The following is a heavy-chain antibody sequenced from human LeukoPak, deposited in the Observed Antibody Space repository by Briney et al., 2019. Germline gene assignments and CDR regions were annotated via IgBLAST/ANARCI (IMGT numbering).Heavy chain of an antibody. V-gene: IGHV4-39*01. CDR2: MSYSGST. Sequence: SETLSLTCTVSGGSISSGSYYWDWIRQPPGKGLEWIGSMSYSGSTYYNPSLKSRVTMSADTSKNQFSLKLSSVTAADTAVYYCARSARWLQDFDYWGQGTLVTVSS. CDR3: ARSARWLQDFDY. D-gene: IGHD5-24*01. J-gene: IGHJ4*02. CDR1: GGSISSGSYY.